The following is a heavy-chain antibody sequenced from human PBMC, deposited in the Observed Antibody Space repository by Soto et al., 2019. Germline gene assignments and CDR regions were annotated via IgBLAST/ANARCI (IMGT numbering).Heavy chain of an antibody. J-gene: IGHJ5*02. Sequence: SETLSLTCTVSRGSVVSITYTWGWIRQPPGKGLEWIGSVHYSGRTYNNPSLNTRVTRSVDTSKNQVSLQLRSVTAADTAVYYCARHEAVSGAWFDPCGHGLLLTVSS. V-gene: IGHV4-39*01. CDR2: VHYSGRT. D-gene: IGHD6-19*01. CDR3: ARHEAVSGAWFDP. CDR1: RGSVVSITYT.